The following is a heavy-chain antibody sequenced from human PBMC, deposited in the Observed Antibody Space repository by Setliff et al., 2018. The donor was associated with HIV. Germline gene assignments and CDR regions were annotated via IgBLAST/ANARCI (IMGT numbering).Heavy chain of an antibody. CDR2: IKQDASEK. CDR3: VRDSINYDKAFDI. D-gene: IGHD3-16*01. J-gene: IGHJ3*02. Sequence: GGSLRLSCVASGFSFGSYWMSWVRQAPGEGPEWVAHIKQDASEKYFVDSVKGRFTISRDNAKNSLYLQMDSLRAKDTAVYYCVRDSINYDKAFDIWGQGTMVTVSS. CDR1: GFSFGSYW. V-gene: IGHV3-7*03.